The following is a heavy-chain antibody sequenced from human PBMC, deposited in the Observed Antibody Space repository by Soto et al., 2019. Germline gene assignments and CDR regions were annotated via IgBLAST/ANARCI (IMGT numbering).Heavy chain of an antibody. Sequence: GGSLRLSCAASGFTFSNAWMSWVRQAPGKGLEWVGRIKSKTDGGTTDYAAPVKGRFTISRDDSKNTLYLQMNSLKTEDTAVYYCTTDYSPGYCSGGSCYLFDYWGQGTLVTVSS. CDR1: GFTFSNAW. D-gene: IGHD2-15*01. V-gene: IGHV3-15*01. CDR2: IKSKTDGGTT. CDR3: TTDYSPGYCSGGSCYLFDY. J-gene: IGHJ4*02.